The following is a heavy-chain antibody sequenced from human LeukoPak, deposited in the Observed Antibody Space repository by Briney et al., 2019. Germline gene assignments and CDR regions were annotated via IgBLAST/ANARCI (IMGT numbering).Heavy chain of an antibody. D-gene: IGHD3-10*01. CDR1: GYTFTSYY. CDR3: AREGAGGSPFDY. V-gene: IGHV1-46*01. CDR2: INPSGGST. J-gene: IGHJ4*02. Sequence: ASVKVSCKASGYTFTSYYMHWVRQAPGQGLEWMGIINPSGGSTSYAQKFQGRVTMTWDMSTSTVYMELSSLRSEDTAVYYSAREGAGGSPFDYWGQGTLVTVSS.